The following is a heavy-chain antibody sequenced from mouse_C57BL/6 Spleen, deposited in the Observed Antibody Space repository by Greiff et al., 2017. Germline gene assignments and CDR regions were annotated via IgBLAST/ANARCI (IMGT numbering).Heavy chain of an antibody. CDR2: IDPSDSYT. Sequence: QLQQPGAELVKPGASVKLSCKASGYTFTSYWMQWVKQRPGQGLEWIGEIDPSDSYTNYNQKFKGKATLTVDTSSSTAYMQLSSLTSEDSAVYYCARVWGYGMDYAMDYWGQGTSVTVSS. J-gene: IGHJ4*01. D-gene: IGHD2-2*01. CDR1: GYTFTSYW. CDR3: ARVWGYGMDYAMDY. V-gene: IGHV1-50*01.